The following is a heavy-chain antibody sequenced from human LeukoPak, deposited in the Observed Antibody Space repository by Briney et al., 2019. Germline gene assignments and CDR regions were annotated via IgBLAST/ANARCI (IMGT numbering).Heavy chain of an antibody. CDR2: MNPNSGNT. V-gene: IGHV1-8*01. D-gene: IGHD6-13*01. CDR3: ARVRAAAGTRGYYYYYMDV. CDR1: GYTFTSYD. Sequence: GASVKVSCKASGYTFTSYDINWVRQATGQGLEWMGWMNPNSGNTGYAQKFQGRVTMTRNTSISTAYMELSSLRSEDTAVYYCARVRAAAGTRGYYYYYMDVWGKGTTVTISS. J-gene: IGHJ6*03.